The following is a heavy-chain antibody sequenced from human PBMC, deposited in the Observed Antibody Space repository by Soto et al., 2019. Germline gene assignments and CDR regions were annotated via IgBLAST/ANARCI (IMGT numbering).Heavy chain of an antibody. CDR3: ATTGSPTSVVAFDI. CDR2: FDPEDGET. D-gene: IGHD2-15*01. V-gene: IGHV1-24*01. Sequence: GASLKVSCKVSGYTLTELSMHWVRQAPGKGLEWMGGFDPEDGETIYAQKFQGRVTMTEDTSTDTAYMELSSLRSEDTAVYYCATTGSPTSVVAFDIWGQGTMVNVSS. J-gene: IGHJ3*02. CDR1: GYTLTELS.